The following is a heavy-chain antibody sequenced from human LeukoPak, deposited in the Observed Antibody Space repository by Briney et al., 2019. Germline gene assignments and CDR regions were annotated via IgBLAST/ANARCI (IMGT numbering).Heavy chain of an antibody. J-gene: IGHJ4*02. D-gene: IGHD6-13*01. CDR2: IWYDGSNK. Sequence: GGSLRLSCAASGFTFSSYGMHWVRQAPGKGLEWVAVIWYDGSNKYYADSVKGRFTISRDNSKNTLYLQMNSLRAEDTAVYYCARENRIAAAGSFDYWGQGTLVTVSS. V-gene: IGHV3-33*01. CDR3: ARENRIAAAGSFDY. CDR1: GFTFSSYG.